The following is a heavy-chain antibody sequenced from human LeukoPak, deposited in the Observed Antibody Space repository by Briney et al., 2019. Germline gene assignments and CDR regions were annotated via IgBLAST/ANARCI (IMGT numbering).Heavy chain of an antibody. CDR1: GGSVSSGSYY. CDR3: LQGPSSGDY. CDR2: IYYSGST. Sequence: SETLSLTCTVSGGSVSSGSYYWSWIRQPPGKGLEWIGYIYYSGSTNYNPSLKSRVTISVDTSKNQFSLKLSSVTAADTAVYYCLQGPSSGDYWGQGTLVTVSS. V-gene: IGHV4-61*01. J-gene: IGHJ4*02. D-gene: IGHD6-25*01.